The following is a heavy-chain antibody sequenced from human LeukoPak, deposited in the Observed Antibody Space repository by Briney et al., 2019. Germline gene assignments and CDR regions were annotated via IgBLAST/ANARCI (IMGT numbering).Heavy chain of an antibody. CDR1: GGSISSYY. CDR3: ARGGYYYDSSGYWGAFDI. V-gene: IGHV4-59*01. D-gene: IGHD3-22*01. Sequence: SETLSLTCTVSGGSISSYYWSWIRQPPGQGLEWIGYIYYSGSTNYNPSLKSRVTISVDTSKNQFSLKLSSVTAADTAVYYCARGGYYYDSSGYWGAFDIWGQGTMVTVSS. CDR2: IYYSGST. J-gene: IGHJ3*02.